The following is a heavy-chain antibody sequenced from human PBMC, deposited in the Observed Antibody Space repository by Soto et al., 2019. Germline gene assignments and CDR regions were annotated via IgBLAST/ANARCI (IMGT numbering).Heavy chain of an antibody. D-gene: IGHD2-15*01. V-gene: IGHV3-30*03. CDR3: ARGGYCSGGSCVLPYYYGMDV. Sequence: QVQLVESGGGVVQPGRSLRLSCAASGFIFSNYGMHWVRQAPGKGLEWVAVISYDGSNKYYADSVKGRFTISRDNSKKTLSLQMNSLRAEDTVLYYCARGGYCSGGSCVLPYYYGMDVWGQGTTVTVSS. CDR2: ISYDGSNK. CDR1: GFIFSNYG. J-gene: IGHJ6*02.